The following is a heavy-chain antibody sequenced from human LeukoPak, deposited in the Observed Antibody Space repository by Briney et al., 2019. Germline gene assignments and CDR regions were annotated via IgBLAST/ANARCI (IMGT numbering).Heavy chain of an antibody. CDR1: GSTFSSYS. Sequence: GGSLRLSCAASGSTFSSYSMNWVRQAPGKGLEWVSYISSSSSTIYYADSVKGRFTISRDNTKNSLYLQMNSLRAEDTAVYYCARGGFGSGSPPLYYYYYGMDVWGQGTTVTVSS. CDR2: ISSSSSTI. V-gene: IGHV3-48*04. J-gene: IGHJ6*02. D-gene: IGHD3-10*01. CDR3: ARGGFGSGSPPLYYYYYGMDV.